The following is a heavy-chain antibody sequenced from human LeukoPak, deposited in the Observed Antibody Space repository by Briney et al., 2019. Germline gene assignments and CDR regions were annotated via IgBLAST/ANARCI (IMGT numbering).Heavy chain of an antibody. V-gene: IGHV1-69*05. CDR2: IIPIFGTA. CDR1: GGTFSSYA. J-gene: IGHJ4*02. D-gene: IGHD6-19*01. CDR3: CGSGWFAGPFGY. Sequence: ASVKVSCKASGGTFSSYAISWVRQAPGQGLEWMGGIIPIFGTANYAQKFQGRVTITTDESTSTAYMELSSLRSEDTAVYYCCGSGWFAGPFGYWGQGALVTVSS.